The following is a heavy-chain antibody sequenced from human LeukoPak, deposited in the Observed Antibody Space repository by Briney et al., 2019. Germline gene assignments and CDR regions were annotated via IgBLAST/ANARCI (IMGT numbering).Heavy chain of an antibody. CDR1: GGSFSGYY. CDR2: INHSGST. J-gene: IGHJ4*02. D-gene: IGHD3-10*01. CDR3: AGDYYGSGSYYMI. V-gene: IGHV4-34*01. Sequence: PSETLSLTCAVYGGSFSGYYWSWIRQPPGKGLEWIGEINHSGSTNYNPSLKSRVTISVDTSKNQFSLKLSSVTAADTAVYYCAGDYYGSGSYYMIWGQGTLVTVSS.